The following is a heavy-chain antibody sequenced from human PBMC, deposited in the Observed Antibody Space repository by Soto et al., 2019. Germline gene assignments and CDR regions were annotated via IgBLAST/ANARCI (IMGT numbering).Heavy chain of an antibody. V-gene: IGHV5-10-1*01. D-gene: IGHD2-2*01. J-gene: IGHJ5*02. Sequence: GESLKISCTGFGHTFTTFWISWVRQMPGKGLEWMGRIDPRDSYVNYSPSFQGHVTISLDKSISTAYLQWGSLKASDTAMYYCARLFCSTTTCDSWFDPWGQGTLVTV. CDR2: IDPRDSYV. CDR1: GHTFTTFW. CDR3: ARLFCSTTTCDSWFDP.